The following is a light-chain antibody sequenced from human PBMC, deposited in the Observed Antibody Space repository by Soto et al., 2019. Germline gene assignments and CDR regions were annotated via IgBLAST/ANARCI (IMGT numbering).Light chain of an antibody. Sequence: EIVLTQSPATLSLSPGERATLSCRASQSVSSYLAWYQQKPGQATRLLIYDASNRATGIPARFSGSGSGTDVTLTIISLEPEDFAVYYCQHRSKWPPLFTFGPGTKVDIK. CDR3: QHRSKWPPLFT. CDR1: QSVSSY. CDR2: DAS. J-gene: IGKJ3*01. V-gene: IGKV3-11*01.